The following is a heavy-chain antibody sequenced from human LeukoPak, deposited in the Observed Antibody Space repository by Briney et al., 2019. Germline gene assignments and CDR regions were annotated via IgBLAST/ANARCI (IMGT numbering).Heavy chain of an antibody. CDR2: ISFDGSNR. V-gene: IGHV3-30*18. D-gene: IGHD2-21*02. CDR3: PNALKPGDYCGVDCSHVHTFDF. Sequence: PGRSLRLSCAASGFSSSSYGMHWVRQAPGKGLEWVGVISFDGSNRYYADSVKGRFTISRDNSKKTVFLQMNSLRAEDTPVYYRPNALKPGDYCGVDCSHVHTFDFWGQGTMVTVSS. J-gene: IGHJ3*01. CDR1: GFSSSSYG.